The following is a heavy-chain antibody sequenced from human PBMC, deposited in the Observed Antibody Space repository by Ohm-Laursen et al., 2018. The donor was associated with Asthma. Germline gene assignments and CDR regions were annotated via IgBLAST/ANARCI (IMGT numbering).Heavy chain of an antibody. V-gene: IGHV3-7*01. CDR1: KFTFSNHW. CDR3: ADWGSENF. J-gene: IGHJ4*02. CDR2: INPDGRET. D-gene: IGHD7-27*01. Sequence: SLRLSCSASKFTFSNHWMNWVRQAPGKGLEWVANINPDGRETRHVDSAKGRFTISRDNAKDSLSLQMNSLRVEDTAVYYCADWGSENFWGQGTLVTVS.